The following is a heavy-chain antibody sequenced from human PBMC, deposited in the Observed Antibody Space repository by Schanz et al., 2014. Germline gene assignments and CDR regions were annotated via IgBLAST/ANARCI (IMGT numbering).Heavy chain of an antibody. J-gene: IGHJ4*02. CDR1: RVNLSNFA. V-gene: IGHV3-64*01. D-gene: IGHD2-15*01. CDR2: ITANGGST. Sequence: EVQLVESGGGLVQPGGSLRLSCTASRVNLSNFAMHWVRQAPGKGLEYVSGITANGGSTKYANSVKGRFTISRDSSENTLYLQMGSLRAEDMAVYYCARGGGYCRGGSCYRGWYFDSWGQGTLVTVSS. CDR3: ARGGGYCRGGSCYRGWYFDS.